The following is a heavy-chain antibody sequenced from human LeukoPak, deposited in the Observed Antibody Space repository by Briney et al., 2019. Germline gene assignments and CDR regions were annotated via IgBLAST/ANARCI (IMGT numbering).Heavy chain of an antibody. CDR2: INPNSGGT. CDR1: GYTFTGYY. Sequence: ASVKVSCKASGYTFTGYYMHWVRQAPGRGLEWMGWINPNSGGTNYAQKFQGRVTMTRDTSISTAYMELSRLRSDDTAVYYCAGSSGYDPRDAFDIWGQGTMVTVSS. J-gene: IGHJ3*02. D-gene: IGHD5-12*01. CDR3: AGSSGYDPRDAFDI. V-gene: IGHV1-2*02.